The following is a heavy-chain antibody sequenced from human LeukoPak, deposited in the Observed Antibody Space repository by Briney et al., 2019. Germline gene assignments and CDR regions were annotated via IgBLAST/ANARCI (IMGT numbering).Heavy chain of an antibody. CDR3: ARDPSQYSPAGGYYYYYMDV. J-gene: IGHJ6*03. CDR2: ISSSGSTI. D-gene: IGHD2-2*01. Sequence: GGSLRLSCAASGFTFSDYYMSWIRQAPGKGLEWVSYISSSGSTIYYADSVKGRFTISRDNAKNSLYLQMNSLRAEDTAVYYCARDPSQYSPAGGYYYYYMDVWGKGTTVTVSS. CDR1: GFTFSDYY. V-gene: IGHV3-11*04.